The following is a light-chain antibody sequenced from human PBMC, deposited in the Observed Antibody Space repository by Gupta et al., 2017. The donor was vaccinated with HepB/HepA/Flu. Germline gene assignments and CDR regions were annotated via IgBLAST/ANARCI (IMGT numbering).Light chain of an antibody. J-gene: IGKJ4*01. CDR3: MQALQTLDT. CDR2: LGS. Sequence: DIVMTQSPLSLPVTTGEPASISCRSSQSLLHSNGYNYLDWYLQKPPQAPQLLIYLGSNRDSGVPDRFSGSGSGTDFTLKISRVEADDVGVYYCMQALQTLDTVGRGTKVEIK. V-gene: IGKV2-28*01. CDR1: QSLLHSNGYNY.